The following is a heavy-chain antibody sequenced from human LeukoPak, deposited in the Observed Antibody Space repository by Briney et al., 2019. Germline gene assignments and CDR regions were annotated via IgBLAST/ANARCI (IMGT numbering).Heavy chain of an antibody. D-gene: IGHD6-13*01. J-gene: IGHJ4*02. V-gene: IGHV1-69*05. Sequence: SVKVSCKASGGTFSSYGISWVRQAPGQGLEWMGGIIPIFGTAHYAQKFQGRVTMTRGTSTSTVYMELSSLRSEDTAVYYCARDPTIAAADLYFDYWGQGTLVTVSS. CDR3: ARDPTIAAADLYFDY. CDR1: GGTFSSYG. CDR2: IIPIFGTA.